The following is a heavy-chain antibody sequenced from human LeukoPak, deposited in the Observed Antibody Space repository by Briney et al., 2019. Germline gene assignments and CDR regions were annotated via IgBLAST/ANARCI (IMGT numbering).Heavy chain of an antibody. CDR3: AGTSGSYLWYYFDY. CDR2: IYYSGST. V-gene: IGHV4-39*07. Sequence: PSETLSLTCTVSGGSISSSSYYWGWIRQPPGKGLEWIGSIYYSGSTNYNPSLKSRVTISVDTSKNQFSLKLSSVTAADTAVYYCAGTSGSYLWYYFDYWGQGTLVTVSS. CDR1: GGSISSSSYY. J-gene: IGHJ4*02. D-gene: IGHD1-26*01.